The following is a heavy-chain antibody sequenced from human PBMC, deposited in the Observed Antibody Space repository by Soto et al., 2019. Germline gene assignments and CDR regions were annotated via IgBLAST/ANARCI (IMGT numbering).Heavy chain of an antibody. V-gene: IGHV3-23*01. D-gene: IGHD3-10*01. Sequence: EVQLLESGGGLVQPGGSLRLSCAASGFTFNNYAMTWVRQAPGKGLEWVSAISGGGDTTSYADSVKGRFTVSRDGSKNTLYLQMSSLRAEDTALYYCAKGRGGSGSLTPRVDFWGQGTLVIVS. CDR2: ISGGGDTT. CDR3: AKGRGGSGSLTPRVDF. CDR1: GFTFNNYA. J-gene: IGHJ4*02.